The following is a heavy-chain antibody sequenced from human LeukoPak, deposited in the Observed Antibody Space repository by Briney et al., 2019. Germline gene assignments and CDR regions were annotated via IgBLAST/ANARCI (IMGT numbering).Heavy chain of an antibody. CDR1: GGSITTGSYY. CDR3: VRRFTLDRGVDKFDY. D-gene: IGHD3-10*01. J-gene: IGHJ4*02. V-gene: IGHV4-61*09. CDR2: IHSTGLT. Sequence: PSQTLSLTCTVSGGSITTGSYYWIWIRQPAGKGLEWMGHIHSTGLTNYNPSLQSRITFSLDTSNNQFSLRLTSVTAADTAVYYCVRRFTLDRGVDKFDYWGQGKLVIVSS.